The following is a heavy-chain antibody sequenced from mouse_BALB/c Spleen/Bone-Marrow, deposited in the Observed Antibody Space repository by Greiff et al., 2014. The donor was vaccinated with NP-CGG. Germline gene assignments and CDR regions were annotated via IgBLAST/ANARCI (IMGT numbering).Heavy chain of an antibody. CDR1: GFTFSSYD. CDR3: ARRALDYWYFDV. J-gene: IGHJ1*01. V-gene: IGHV5-9-3*01. Sequence: EVKLVESGGGVVKPGGSLKLSCAASGFTFSSYDMSWVRQTPEKRLEWVAIINTGGSYTYYSDSVKGRFTISRDNAKNTLYLQMISLRPEDTAMYYCARRALDYWYFDVWGAGTTVTVSS. CDR2: INTGGSYT.